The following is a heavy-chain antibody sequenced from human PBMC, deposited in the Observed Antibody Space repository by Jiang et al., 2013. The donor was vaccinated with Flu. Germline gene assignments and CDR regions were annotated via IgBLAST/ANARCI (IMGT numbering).Heavy chain of an antibody. CDR3: ARGYSYDLDGNYGGFDY. CDR2: VGWGEQVRP. V-gene: IGHV4-4*07. CDR1: GGSAAHYY. D-gene: IGHD2-21*01. J-gene: IGHJ4*02. Sequence: TCSISGGSAAHYYWSWIRQSAGRDWSGLLLSYVGWGEQVRPQRTTPPSKGRVTMSTDASRDQLSLKLTSVTAADTALYFCARGYSYDLDGNYGGFDYWGQGIRVT.